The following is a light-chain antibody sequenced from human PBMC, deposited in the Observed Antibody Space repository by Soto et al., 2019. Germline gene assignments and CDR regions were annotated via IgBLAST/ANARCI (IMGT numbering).Light chain of an antibody. V-gene: IGKV1-12*01. Sequence: DIQMTQSPSSVSASVGDRVTITCRASQGISKWLAWYQQKPGEAPKLLIYAASTLRSGVPSRFSGSGSGTDFTLTISSLQPEDFATYYCQQANSLFPLNFGGGTKVEIK. CDR3: QQANSLFPLN. CDR1: QGISKW. J-gene: IGKJ4*01. CDR2: AAS.